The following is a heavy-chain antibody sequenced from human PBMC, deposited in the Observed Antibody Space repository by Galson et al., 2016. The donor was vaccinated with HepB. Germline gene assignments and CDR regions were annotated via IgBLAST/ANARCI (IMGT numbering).Heavy chain of an antibody. CDR2: IYYRGST. V-gene: IGHV4-61*01. J-gene: IGHJ5*01. D-gene: IGHD4-17*01. Sequence: SETLSLTCTVSGGSVNTSRQYWSWIRQPPGKGLEWIGYIYYRGSTNYNPSLKSRVTMSVDTSKNQFSLKLNSVTVADTGVYYCARWIFTETGWFDSWGQGTLATVSS. CDR3: ARWIFTETGWFDS. CDR1: GGSVNTSRQY.